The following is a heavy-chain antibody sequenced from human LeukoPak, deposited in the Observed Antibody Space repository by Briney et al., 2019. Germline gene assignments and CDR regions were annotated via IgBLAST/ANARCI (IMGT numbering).Heavy chain of an antibody. CDR3: ARIGLIVVVVAATRPEYYYYGMDV. CDR2: INPNSGGT. J-gene: IGHJ6*02. Sequence: ASVKVSCKASGYTFTSYGISWVRQAPGQGLEWMGWINPNSGGTNYAQKFQGWVSMTRDTSISTAYVELSRLRSDDTAVYYCARIGLIVVVVAATRPEYYYYGMDVWGQGTTVTVSS. CDR1: GYTFTSYG. D-gene: IGHD2-15*01. V-gene: IGHV1-2*04.